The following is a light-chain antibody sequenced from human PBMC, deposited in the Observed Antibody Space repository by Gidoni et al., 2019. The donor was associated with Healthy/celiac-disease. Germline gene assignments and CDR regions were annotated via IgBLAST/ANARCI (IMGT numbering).Light chain of an antibody. CDR3: QVWDSSSDHVV. Sequence: SYVLTQPPSVSVAPGQTARITCGGNNIGSKSVHWYQQKPGQAPVLVVYDDSELPSGIPERFSGSNSGNTATLTISRVEAGDEADYYCQVWDSSSDHVVFGGGTKLTVL. V-gene: IGLV3-21*02. J-gene: IGLJ2*01. CDR2: DDS. CDR1: NIGSKS.